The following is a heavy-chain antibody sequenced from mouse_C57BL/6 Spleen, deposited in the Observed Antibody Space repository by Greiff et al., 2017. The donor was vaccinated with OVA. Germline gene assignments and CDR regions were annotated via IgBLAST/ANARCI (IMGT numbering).Heavy chain of an antibody. J-gene: IGHJ4*01. Sequence: QVQLQQSGAELVKPGASVKISCKASGYAFSSYWMNWVKQRPGTGLEWIGQIYPGDGDTNSNGKFKGKATLTADKSSITTYMQLSSLTSEDSAVYFCARIYGSSHYAMDYWGQGTSVTVSS. CDR2: IYPGDGDT. V-gene: IGHV1-80*01. CDR3: ARIYGSSHYAMDY. CDR1: GYAFSSYW. D-gene: IGHD1-1*01.